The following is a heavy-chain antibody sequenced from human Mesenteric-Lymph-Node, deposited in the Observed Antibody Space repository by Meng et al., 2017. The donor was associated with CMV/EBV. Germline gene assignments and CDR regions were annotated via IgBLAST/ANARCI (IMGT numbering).Heavy chain of an antibody. CDR3: AKDPYSNSGYFDY. CDR2: IRDDGSKE. Sequence: GGSLRLSCVVSGFIPSSFGMHWVRQGPGKGLEWVAFIRDDGSKEYYADSVKGRFTISRDNSKNTLYLQMNRLRTEDTAVYYCAKDPYSNSGYFDYWGQGTLVTVSS. J-gene: IGHJ4*03. D-gene: IGHD6-6*01. CDR1: GFIPSSFG. V-gene: IGHV3-30*02.